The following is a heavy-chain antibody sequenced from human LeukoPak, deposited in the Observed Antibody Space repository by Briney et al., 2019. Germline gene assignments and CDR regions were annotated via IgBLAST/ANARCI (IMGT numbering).Heavy chain of an antibody. D-gene: IGHD3-16*01. V-gene: IGHV4-34*01. Sequence: SETLSLTCAVYGGSFSGYYWSWIRQPPGKGLEWIGEINHSGSTNYNPSLKSRVTISVDTSKNQFSLKLSSVTAADTAVYYCARGRWPRGSRFDPWGQGTLVTVSS. CDR2: INHSGST. CDR1: GGSFSGYY. CDR3: ARGRWPRGSRFDP. J-gene: IGHJ5*02.